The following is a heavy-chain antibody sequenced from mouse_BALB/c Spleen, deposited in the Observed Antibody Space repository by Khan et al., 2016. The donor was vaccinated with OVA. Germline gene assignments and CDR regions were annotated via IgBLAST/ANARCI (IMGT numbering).Heavy chain of an antibody. V-gene: IGHV5-6*01. CDR1: GYTFTSYS. J-gene: IGHJ3*01. CDR2: ISTYGDYT. Sequence: EVQLVESGPDLVKPGESLKLSCAASGYTFTSYSMSWVSQTPDKRLEWMACISTYGDYTYYADSVKGRFTISRETAKNTLYLQMNDLKTEDTAMYYCGHRLTGSFAYWGQGTLVTVSA. D-gene: IGHD4-1*01. CDR3: GHRLTGSFAY.